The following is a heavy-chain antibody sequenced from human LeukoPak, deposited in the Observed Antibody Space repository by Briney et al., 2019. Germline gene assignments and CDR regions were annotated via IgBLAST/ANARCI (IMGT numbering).Heavy chain of an antibody. CDR2: IRYDGNNK. Sequence: GGSLRLSCAASGFSFSNYDMHWLRQAPGKGLEWVAVIRYDGNNKYSADSVKGRFTISRDNSKNTLFLQMNTLRAEDTAVYYCAKGGSLGFDYWGQGTLVTVSS. CDR1: GFSFSNYD. J-gene: IGHJ4*02. V-gene: IGHV3-30*02. D-gene: IGHD7-27*01. CDR3: AKGGSLGFDY.